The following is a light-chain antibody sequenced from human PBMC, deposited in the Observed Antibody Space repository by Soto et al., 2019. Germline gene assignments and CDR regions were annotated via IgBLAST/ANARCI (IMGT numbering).Light chain of an antibody. V-gene: IGLV4-60*02. J-gene: IGLJ7*01. CDR1: SLHSSYI. CDR3: ETWDSNTHTV. CDR2: LEGSGSY. Sequence: QSVLTQSSSASASLGSSVKLTCTLSSLHSSYIIAWHQQQPGKAPRYLMKLEGSGSYNKGSGVPDRFSGSSSGADRYLTISNLQFEDEADYYCETWDSNTHTVFGGGTQLTVL.